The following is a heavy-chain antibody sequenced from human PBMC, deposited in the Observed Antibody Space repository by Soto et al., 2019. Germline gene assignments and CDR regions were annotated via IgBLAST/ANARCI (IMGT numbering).Heavy chain of an antibody. CDR2: IRSKAYGGTT. CDR1: GFTFGDYA. D-gene: IGHD3-10*01. Sequence: GGSLRLSCTASGFTFGDYAMSWFRQAPGKGLEWVGFIRSKAYGGTTEYAAAVKGRFTISRDDSKSIAYLQMNSLKTEDTAVYYCTPYYYGSGSYYNVDYYYYMDVWGKGTTVTVSS. CDR3: TPYYYGSGSYYNVDYYYYMDV. J-gene: IGHJ6*03. V-gene: IGHV3-49*03.